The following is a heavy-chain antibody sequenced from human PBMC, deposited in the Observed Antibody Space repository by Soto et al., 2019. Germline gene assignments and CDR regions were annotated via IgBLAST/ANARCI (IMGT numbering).Heavy chain of an antibody. CDR3: ARDGLAAAGMDWFDP. J-gene: IGHJ5*02. Sequence: AASVKVSCKASGGTFSSYAISWVRQAPGQGLEWMGGIIPIFGTANYAQKFQGRVTITADKSTSTAYMELSSLRSEDTAVYYCARDGLAAAGMDWFDPWGQGTLVTVSS. CDR2: IIPIFGTA. D-gene: IGHD6-13*01. CDR1: GGTFSSYA. V-gene: IGHV1-69*06.